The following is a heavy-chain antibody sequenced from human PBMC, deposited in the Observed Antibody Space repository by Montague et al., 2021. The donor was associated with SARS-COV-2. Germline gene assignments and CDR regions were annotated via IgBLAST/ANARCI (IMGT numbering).Heavy chain of an antibody. Sequence: SETLSLTCAVSGGSITSDNWWTWVRQSPGKGLKWIGEIYHSGTTNYNPSLQSRLTISIDKSRNHLSLNLTSVTAADTAIYYCALPLGGARFDPWGQGILVTVSS. J-gene: IGHJ5*02. V-gene: IGHV4-4*02. D-gene: IGHD3-16*01. CDR3: ALPLGGARFDP. CDR1: GGSITSDNW. CDR2: IYHSGTT.